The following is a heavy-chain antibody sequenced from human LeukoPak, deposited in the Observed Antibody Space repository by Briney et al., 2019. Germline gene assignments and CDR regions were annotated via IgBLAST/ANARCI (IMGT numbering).Heavy chain of an antibody. CDR3: ARDGVAELMSALDY. Sequence: GGSLRLSCAASGLTVSSNSMNWVRQAPGKGVEWVSFISSSSTYIYYADSLKGRFTISRDNAKNSLNLQMNSAEAEDMAVYYCARDGVAELMSALDYWGQGILVTVSS. V-gene: IGHV3-21*06. CDR1: GLTVSSNS. D-gene: IGHD1-26*01. CDR2: ISSSSTYI. J-gene: IGHJ4*02.